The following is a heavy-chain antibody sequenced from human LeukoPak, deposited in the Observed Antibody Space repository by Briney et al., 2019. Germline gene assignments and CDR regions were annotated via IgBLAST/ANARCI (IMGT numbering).Heavy chain of an antibody. CDR2: ISWNSGSI. Sequence: GRSLRLSCAASGFTFSSYAMHWVRQAPGKGLEWVSGISWNSGSIGYADSVKGRFTISRDNAKNSLYLQMNSLRAEDTALYYCAKGGRDGYNYYFDYWGQGTLVTVSS. CDR1: GFTFSSYA. J-gene: IGHJ4*02. D-gene: IGHD5-24*01. CDR3: AKGGRDGYNYYFDY. V-gene: IGHV3-9*01.